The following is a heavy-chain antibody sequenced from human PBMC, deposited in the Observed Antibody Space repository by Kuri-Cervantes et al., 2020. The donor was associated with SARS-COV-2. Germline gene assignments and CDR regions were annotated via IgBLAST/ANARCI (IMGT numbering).Heavy chain of an antibody. CDR1: EFTFNNFP. J-gene: IGHJ6*03. V-gene: IGHV3-30-3*01. CDR2: VSFDGTKT. CDR3: AKESSAYAHGYYYMDV. Sequence: GESLKISCAAFEFTFNNFPMHWVRQAPGKGLEWVAFVSFDGTKTYYTDSVKGRFTISRDNSKNMLYLQMNSLRAEDTAVYYCAKESSAYAHGYYYMDVWGKGTTVTVSS. D-gene: IGHD5-12*01.